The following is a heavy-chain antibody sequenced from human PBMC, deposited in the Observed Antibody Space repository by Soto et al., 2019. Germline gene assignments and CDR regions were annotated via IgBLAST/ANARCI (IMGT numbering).Heavy chain of an antibody. CDR2: IIPIFVTA. J-gene: IGHJ4*02. CDR1: GGTFSSYA. CDR3: AVVAYRGNLNDY. Sequence: QVQLVQSGAEVKKPGSSVKVSYKASGGTFSSYAISWVRQAPGQGLEWMGGIIPIFVTANYAQKFQGRVTITADKSTSTAYMELSSLRSEDTAVYYGAVVAYRGNLNDYWGQGTLVTVSS. D-gene: IGHD1-26*01. V-gene: IGHV1-69*06.